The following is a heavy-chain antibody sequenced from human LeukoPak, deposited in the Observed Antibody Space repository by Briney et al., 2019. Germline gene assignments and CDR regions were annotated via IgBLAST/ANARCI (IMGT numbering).Heavy chain of an antibody. CDR3: ARDPTDPGIAAAGLFDY. V-gene: IGHV3-30-3*01. D-gene: IGHD6-13*01. Sequence: GGSLRLSCAASGFTFSSYAMHWVRQAPGKGLEWVAVISYDGSNKYYADSVKGRFTISRDNSKNTLYLQMNSLRAEDTAVYYCARDPTDPGIAAAGLFDYWGQGTLVTVSS. CDR1: GFTFSSYA. J-gene: IGHJ4*02. CDR2: ISYDGSNK.